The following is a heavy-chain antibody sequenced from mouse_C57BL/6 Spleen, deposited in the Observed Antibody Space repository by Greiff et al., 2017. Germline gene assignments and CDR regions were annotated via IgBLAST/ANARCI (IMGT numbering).Heavy chain of an antibody. CDR1: GFNIKDYY. CDR3: ARGTTVVDFFYAMDY. Sequence: VQLQQSGAELVKPGASVKLSCTASGFNIKDYYMHWVKQRTEKGLEWIGRIDPEDGETKYAPKFQGKATITADTSSNTAYLQLSSLTSEDTAVYYCARGTTVVDFFYAMDYWGQGTSVTVSS. CDR2: IDPEDGET. V-gene: IGHV14-2*01. D-gene: IGHD1-1*01. J-gene: IGHJ4*01.